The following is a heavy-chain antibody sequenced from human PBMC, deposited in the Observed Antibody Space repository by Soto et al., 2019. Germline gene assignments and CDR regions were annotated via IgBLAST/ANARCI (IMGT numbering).Heavy chain of an antibody. Sequence: ETLSLTCRVSGVSISSYYWGWIRQPPGKGLEWIGYISYTGSTDYSPSLKSRVTISVDTSKNQFSLKVRSVTAADTAIYFCARHYPIGNNWNYFDYWGRGTLVTGSS. CDR1: GVSISSYY. CDR3: ARHYPIGNNWNYFDY. J-gene: IGHJ4*02. D-gene: IGHD1-1*01. V-gene: IGHV4-59*08. CDR2: ISYTGST.